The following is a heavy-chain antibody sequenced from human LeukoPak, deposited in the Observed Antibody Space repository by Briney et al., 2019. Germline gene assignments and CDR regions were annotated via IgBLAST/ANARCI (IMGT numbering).Heavy chain of an antibody. CDR2: ISYDGSTT. J-gene: IGHJ6*02. V-gene: IGHV3-30*03. D-gene: IGHD3-9*01. Sequence: PGGSLRLSCAASGFTFNTYGMHWVRQAPGKGREWVAVISYDGSTTHYADSVKGRFTIYRDNSKNTLYLQRNSLRAEDTAVYYCARDQVTIFGAMDVWGQGTTVTVSS. CDR3: ARDQVTIFGAMDV. CDR1: GFTFNTYG.